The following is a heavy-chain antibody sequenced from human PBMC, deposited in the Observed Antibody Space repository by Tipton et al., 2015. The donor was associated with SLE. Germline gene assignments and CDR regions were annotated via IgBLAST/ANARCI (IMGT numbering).Heavy chain of an antibody. CDR3: PKEGESCGGGRCYSSYFDY. CDR1: GFTFRTYG. D-gene: IGHD2-21*01. V-gene: IGHV3-30*02. CDR2: IRYDGRFT. Sequence: SLRLSCAASGFTFRTYGMHWVRQAPGKGLEWVSFIRYDGRFTHYADSVKGRFTISRDDSKNTVYLEMTSLTVEDTALYYCPKEGESCGGGRCYSSYFDYWGQGTLVTVSS. J-gene: IGHJ4*02.